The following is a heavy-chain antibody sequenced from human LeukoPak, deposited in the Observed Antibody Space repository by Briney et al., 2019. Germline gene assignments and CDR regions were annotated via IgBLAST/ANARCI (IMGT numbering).Heavy chain of an antibody. V-gene: IGHV6-1*01. CDR1: GDNVTSNSAS. D-gene: IGHD1-7*01. Sequence: SQTLSLTCAISGDNVTSNSASWNWIRQSPSRGLEWLGRTYHRSKWYSESAVSLKGRITINSDTSKNQFSLRFISVAPGDTAVYCCAETTGHFDFWGQGTLVTVSS. CDR3: AETTGHFDF. CDR2: TYHRSKWYS. J-gene: IGHJ4*02.